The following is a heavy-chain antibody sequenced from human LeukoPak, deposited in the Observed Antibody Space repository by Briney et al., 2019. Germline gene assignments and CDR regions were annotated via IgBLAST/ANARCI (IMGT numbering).Heavy chain of an antibody. V-gene: IGHV4-4*02. Sequence: SETLSLTCAVSGGSISSSNWWSWVRQPPGKGLEWIGSIYHSGNTYYNPSLKSRVTMSVDASKNQFSLKLSSVTAADTAVYYCARDTAAAPGGLARYYFDYWGQGTLVTVSS. CDR1: GGSISSSNW. D-gene: IGHD6-13*01. CDR2: IYHSGNT. CDR3: ARDTAAAPGGLARYYFDY. J-gene: IGHJ4*02.